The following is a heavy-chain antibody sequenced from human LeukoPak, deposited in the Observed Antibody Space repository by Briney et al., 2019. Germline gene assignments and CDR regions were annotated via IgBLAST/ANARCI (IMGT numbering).Heavy chain of an antibody. D-gene: IGHD2-15*01. CDR3: ARQYCSGGGCSWKRGSIDY. CDR2: ISAYNGNT. V-gene: IGHV1-18*01. CDR1: GGTFSSYA. J-gene: IGHJ4*02. Sequence: ASVKVSCKASGGTFSSYAISWVRQAPGQGLEWMGWISAYNGNTNYAQKLQGRVTMTTDTSTSTAYMELRSLRSDDTAVYYCARQYCSGGGCSWKRGSIDYWGQGALVTVSS.